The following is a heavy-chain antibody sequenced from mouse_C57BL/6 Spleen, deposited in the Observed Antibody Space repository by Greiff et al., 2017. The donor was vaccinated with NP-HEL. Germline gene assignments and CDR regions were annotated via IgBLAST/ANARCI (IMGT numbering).Heavy chain of an antibody. V-gene: IGHV1-82*01. CDR2: IYPGDGDT. CDR1: GYAFSSSW. Sequence: VQLQQSGPELVKPGASVKISCKASGYAFSSSWMNWVKQRPGQGLEWIGRIYPGDGDTNYNGKFKGKATLTADKSSSTAYMQLSSLTSEDSAVYCCARSSNYNGSSYFDYWGQGTTLTVSS. D-gene: IGHD1-1*01. CDR3: ARSSNYNGSSYFDY. J-gene: IGHJ2*01.